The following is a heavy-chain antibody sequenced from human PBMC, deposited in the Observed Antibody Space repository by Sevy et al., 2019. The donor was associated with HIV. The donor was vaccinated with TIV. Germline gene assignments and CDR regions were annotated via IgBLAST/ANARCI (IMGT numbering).Heavy chain of an antibody. J-gene: IGHJ6*02. V-gene: IGHV4-61*01. CDR2: IYYSGNT. Sequence: SETLSLTCTVSGGSVTSGNYYWTWIRQPPGKGLEWIGYIYYSGNTKYNPSLKSRVIISVDTSKTQFSLTLSSVTAADTAVYYCARVREAIYYFGMDVWGQGTTVTVSS. CDR1: GGSVTSGNYY. CDR3: ARVREAIYYFGMDV.